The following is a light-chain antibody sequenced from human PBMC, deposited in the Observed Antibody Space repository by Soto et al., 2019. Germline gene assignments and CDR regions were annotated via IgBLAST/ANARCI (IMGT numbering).Light chain of an antibody. CDR2: TTS. Sequence: DIQVTQSPSFLSASVGDRITITCRASQGISNYLAWYQQKPGRTPKLLIYTTSTLHSGVPSRFSGSGSRTEFTITISSLQPEDFATYYCQQFNNYPRSFGQGTKLEIK. V-gene: IGKV1-9*01. CDR3: QQFNNYPRS. CDR1: QGISNY. J-gene: IGKJ2*03.